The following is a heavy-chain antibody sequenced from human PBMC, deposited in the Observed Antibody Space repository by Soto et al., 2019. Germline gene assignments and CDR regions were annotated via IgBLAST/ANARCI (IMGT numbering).Heavy chain of an antibody. CDR1: GGTFSSYA. J-gene: IGHJ4*02. CDR2: IIPIFGTA. V-gene: IGHV1-69*13. Sequence: SVKVSCKASGGTFSSYAISWVRQAPGQGLEWMGGIIPIFGTANYAQKFQGRVTITADESTSTAYMELSSLRSEDTAVYYCARGYEIAAAGPYFDYWGQGTLVTVSS. CDR3: ARGYEIAAAGPYFDY. D-gene: IGHD6-13*01.